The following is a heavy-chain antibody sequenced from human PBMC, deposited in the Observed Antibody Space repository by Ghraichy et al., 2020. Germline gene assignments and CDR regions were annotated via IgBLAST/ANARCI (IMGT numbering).Heavy chain of an antibody. CDR3: ARDYYTAAAGTFSGLSYYYYGMDV. D-gene: IGHD6-13*01. J-gene: IGHJ6*02. V-gene: IGHV3-53*01. CDR1: GFTVSSNY. CDR2: IYSGGST. Sequence: GGSLRLSCAASGFTVSSNYMSWVRQAPGKGLEWVSVIYSGGSTYYADSVKGRFTISRDNSKNTLYLQMNSLRAEDTAVYYCARDYYTAAAGTFSGLSYYYYGMDVWGQGTTVTVSS.